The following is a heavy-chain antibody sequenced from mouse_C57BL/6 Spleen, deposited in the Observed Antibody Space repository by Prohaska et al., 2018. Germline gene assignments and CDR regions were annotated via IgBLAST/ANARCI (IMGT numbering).Heavy chain of an antibody. J-gene: IGHJ2*01. D-gene: IGHD2-2*01. CDR3: ARDGYGY. CDR1: GYTFTDYY. CDR2: INPNNGGT. V-gene: IGHV1-26*01. Sequence: SVKISCKASGYTFTDYYMNWVKQSHGKSLEWIGDINPNNGGTSYNQKFKGKATLTVDKSSSTAYMELRSLTSEDSAVYYCARDGYGYWGQGTTLTVSS.